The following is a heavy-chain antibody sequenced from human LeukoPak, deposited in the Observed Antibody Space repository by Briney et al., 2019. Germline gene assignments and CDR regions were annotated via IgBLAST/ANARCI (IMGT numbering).Heavy chain of an antibody. V-gene: IGHV1-2*02. D-gene: IGHD3-10*01. CDR2: INPNSGGT. J-gene: IGHJ5*02. Sequence: ASVKVSCKASGYTFTGYYMRWVRQAPGQGLEWMGWINPNSGGTNYAQKFQGGVTMTRDTSISTAYMELSSLRSEDTAVYYCARGRWLWFGELLGSYNWFDPWGQGTLVTVSS. CDR1: GYTFTGYY. CDR3: ARGRWLWFGELLGSYNWFDP.